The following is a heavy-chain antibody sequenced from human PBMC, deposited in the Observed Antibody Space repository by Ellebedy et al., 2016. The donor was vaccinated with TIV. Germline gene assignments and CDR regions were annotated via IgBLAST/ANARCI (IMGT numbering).Heavy chain of an antibody. CDR1: GFTFSSYW. J-gene: IGHJ3*02. CDR2: IKQDGSEK. D-gene: IGHD3-10*01. V-gene: IGHV3-7*01. Sequence: GGSLRLSCAASGFTFSSYWMGWVRQAPGKGLEWVANIKQDGSEKYYVDSVKGRFTISRDNAKNSLYLQMNSLRAEDTAVYYCARGAGYGSGSPDAFDIWGQGTMVTVSS. CDR3: ARGAGYGSGSPDAFDI.